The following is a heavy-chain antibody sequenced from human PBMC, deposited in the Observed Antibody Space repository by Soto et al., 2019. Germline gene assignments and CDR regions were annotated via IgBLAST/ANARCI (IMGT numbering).Heavy chain of an antibody. CDR1: GDSVSSNSAA. CDR2: TYYRSKWYN. J-gene: IGHJ6*01. Sequence: SQTLSLTCAISGDSVSSNSAAWNWIRQSPSRGLEWLGRTYYRSKWYNDYAVSVKSRITINPDTSKNQFSRQLNSVTPEDTAVYYCARDPGGNTDYYYYGMDVWGQGTTVTVSS. D-gene: IGHD2-15*01. CDR3: ARDPGGNTDYYYYGMDV. V-gene: IGHV6-1*01.